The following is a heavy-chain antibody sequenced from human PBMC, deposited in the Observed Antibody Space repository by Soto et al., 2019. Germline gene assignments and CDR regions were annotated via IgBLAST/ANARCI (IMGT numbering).Heavy chain of an antibody. CDR1: GGTFSSYA. Sequence: SAVKVSCKASGGTFSSYAIRWVRQAPGQGLEWMGGIIPISGTANYAQKFQGRVTITADESTSTAYMKLSSVRSEDTAVYYCARVSPTVLNNWFDPWGQGTLVTVSS. CDR3: ARVSPTVLNNWFDP. J-gene: IGHJ5*02. D-gene: IGHD4-17*01. CDR2: IIPISGTA. V-gene: IGHV1-69*13.